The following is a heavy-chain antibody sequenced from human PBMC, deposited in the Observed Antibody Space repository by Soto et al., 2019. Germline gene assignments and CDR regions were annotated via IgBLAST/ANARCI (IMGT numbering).Heavy chain of an antibody. CDR3: ATDLFGSDLSDY. CDR2: ITASRTI. V-gene: IGHV3-48*04. D-gene: IGHD2-21*02. CDR1: GFIFTRQS. J-gene: IGHJ4*02. Sequence: EVQLVESGGGLVEPGGSLRLSCAASGFIFTRQSMNWVRQAPGRGLEWISCITASRTIYYADSVKGRFTISRDNARSSLYLQMNSLRADDTGLYYCATDLFGSDLSDYWGRGTLVTVSS.